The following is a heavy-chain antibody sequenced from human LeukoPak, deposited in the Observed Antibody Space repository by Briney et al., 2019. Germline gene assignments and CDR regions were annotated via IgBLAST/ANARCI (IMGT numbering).Heavy chain of an antibody. V-gene: IGHV1-8*01. CDR1: GYTFTSYD. CDR3: ARGKLVVTRLNHYMDV. D-gene: IGHD2-21*02. J-gene: IGHJ6*03. Sequence: ASVKVSCKASGYTFTSYDINWVRQATGQGLEWMGWMNPNSGNTGYAQKFQGRVTMTRNTSISTAYMELSSLRSEDTAVYYCARGKLVVTRLNHYMDVWGKGTTVTVSS. CDR2: MNPNSGNT.